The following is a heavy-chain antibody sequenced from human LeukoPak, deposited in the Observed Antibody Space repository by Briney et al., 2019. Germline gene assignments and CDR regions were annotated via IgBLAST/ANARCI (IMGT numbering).Heavy chain of an antibody. CDR2: ISGSGTST. Sequence: GGSLRLSCAASGFSIRLYVMSWVRQAPGKGLEWVSDISGSGTSTHYADSVKGRFTISRDNSKKTLNLQMNSLTAEDTAVYYCAKGARYSSGWYYGYWGQGTLVTVSS. CDR1: GFSIRLYV. D-gene: IGHD6-19*01. CDR3: AKGARYSSGWYYGY. J-gene: IGHJ4*02. V-gene: IGHV3-23*01.